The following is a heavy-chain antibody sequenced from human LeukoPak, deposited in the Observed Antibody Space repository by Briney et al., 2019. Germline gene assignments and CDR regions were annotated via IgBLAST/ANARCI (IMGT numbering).Heavy chain of an antibody. J-gene: IGHJ4*02. V-gene: IGHV3-53*05. D-gene: IGHD1-26*01. Sequence: GGSLMLSCAASGFTVCSNYMSWVRQAPGKGLEWVSVLYSGGSTYYADSVKGRFTISRDNSKNTLYLQMNSLRAEDTAVYYCARDKIRIVGATTYFDYWGQGTLVTVSS. CDR1: GFTVCSNY. CDR2: LYSGGST. CDR3: ARDKIRIVGATTYFDY.